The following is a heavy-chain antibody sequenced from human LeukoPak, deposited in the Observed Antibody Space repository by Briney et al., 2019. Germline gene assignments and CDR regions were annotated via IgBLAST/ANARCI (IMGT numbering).Heavy chain of an antibody. CDR1: GFTFSRYG. CDR3: ARQYDILTGYYRTSYFDY. D-gene: IGHD3-9*01. CDR2: IWYDGSKK. Sequence: PGRSLRLSCAASGFTFSRYGMHWVPPAPGKGRGWVAVIWYDGSKKYYAHSVKGRFPISRDKSKNTMYMQMNSLRAEDTAVYYSARQYDILTGYYRTSYFDYWGQGTLVTVSS. J-gene: IGHJ4*02. V-gene: IGHV3-33*01.